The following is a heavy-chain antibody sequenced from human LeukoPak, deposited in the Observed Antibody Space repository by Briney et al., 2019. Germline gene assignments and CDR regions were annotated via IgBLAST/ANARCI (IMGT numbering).Heavy chain of an antibody. V-gene: IGHV4-4*07. CDR2: IYTSGST. CDR1: GGXXSXYY. CDR3: ARDHSSGWYGGTFDY. Sequence: SGGXXSXYYWSWIRQPAGKGLEWIGRIYTSGSTNYNPSLKSRVTMSVDTSKNQFSLKLSSVTAADTAVYYCARDHSSGWYGGTFDYWGQGTLVTVSS. D-gene: IGHD6-19*01. J-gene: IGHJ4*02.